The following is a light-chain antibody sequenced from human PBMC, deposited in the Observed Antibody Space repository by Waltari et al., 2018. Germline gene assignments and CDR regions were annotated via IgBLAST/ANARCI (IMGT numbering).Light chain of an antibody. CDR1: SSDVGGYNY. J-gene: IGLJ2*01. CDR3: SSYVGIYKL. Sequence: QSALTQPPSASGSPGQSVTISCIGTSSDVGGYNYVSWYQQHPGKAPKLIIYEVNKRPSGVPDRCSGSKSGNTASLTVSGLQAEDEADYYCSSYVGIYKLVGGGTKLTVL. CDR2: EVN. V-gene: IGLV2-8*01.